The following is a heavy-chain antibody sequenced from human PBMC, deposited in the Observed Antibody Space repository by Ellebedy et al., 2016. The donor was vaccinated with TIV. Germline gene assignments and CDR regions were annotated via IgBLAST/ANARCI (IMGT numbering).Heavy chain of an antibody. CDR1: GGTFSRYA. Sequence: AASVKVSCKASGGTFSRYAISWVRQAPGQGLEWMGGITPIFGTANYAQKFQGRVTITADESTSTAYMDLSSLRSEDTAVYYCASCRYYYDSHGYYYFGMDVWGQGTTVTVSS. D-gene: IGHD3-22*01. J-gene: IGHJ6*02. V-gene: IGHV1-69*13. CDR2: ITPIFGTA. CDR3: ASCRYYYDSHGYYYFGMDV.